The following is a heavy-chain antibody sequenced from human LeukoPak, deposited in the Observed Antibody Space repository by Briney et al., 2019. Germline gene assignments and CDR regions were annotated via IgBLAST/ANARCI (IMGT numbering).Heavy chain of an antibody. V-gene: IGHV4-39*01. Sequence: SETLSLTCTVSGGSISSSSYYWGWIRQPPGKGLEWIGSIFYSGNTYYNPSLESRVTISVDTSKTQFSLQLSSVTAADTAVYYCARPYGAAARSYFDYWGQGTLVTVSS. D-gene: IGHD6-13*01. CDR1: GGSISSSSYY. CDR2: IFYSGNT. CDR3: ARPYGAAARSYFDY. J-gene: IGHJ4*02.